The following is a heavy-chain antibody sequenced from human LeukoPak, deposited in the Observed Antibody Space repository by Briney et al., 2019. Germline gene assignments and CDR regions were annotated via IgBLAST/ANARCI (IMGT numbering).Heavy chain of an antibody. J-gene: IGHJ4*02. D-gene: IGHD5-18*01. CDR3: ARSSRYSYGSFDGSFDY. CDR1: GFTVSREY. V-gene: IGHV3-66*01. CDR2: IYSGGNT. Sequence: PGGSLRLSCAASGFTVSREYMSWVRQAPGKGLEWVSVIYSGGNTYYADSVKGRFTISRDNSKNTLYLQVNSLRAEDTAVYYCARSSRYSYGSFDGSFDYWGQGTLVTVSS.